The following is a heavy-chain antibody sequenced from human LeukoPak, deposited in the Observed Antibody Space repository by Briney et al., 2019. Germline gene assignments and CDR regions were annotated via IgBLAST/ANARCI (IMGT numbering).Heavy chain of an antibody. J-gene: IGHJ6*02. CDR3: ARGGLPTGYYYYYYGMDV. CDR2: IYYSGST. CDR1: GGSISSYY. Sequence: SETLFLTCTVSGGSISSYYWSWIRQPPGKGLEWIGYIYYSGSTYYNPSLKSRVTISVDTSKNQFSLKLSSVTAADTAVYYCARGGLPTGYYYYYYGMDVWGQGTTVTVSS. V-gene: IGHV4-59*12.